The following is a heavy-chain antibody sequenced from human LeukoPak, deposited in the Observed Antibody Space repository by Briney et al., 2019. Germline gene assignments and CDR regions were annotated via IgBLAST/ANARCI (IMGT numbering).Heavy chain of an antibody. Sequence: GGSLRLSCAASGFTFSSYSMNWVRQAPGKGLEWVSSISSSSSYICYADSVKGRFTISRDNAKNSLYLQMNSLRAEDTAVYYCARTGLSSGWLDYWGQGTLVTVSS. V-gene: IGHV3-21*01. D-gene: IGHD6-19*01. J-gene: IGHJ4*02. CDR1: GFTFSSYS. CDR3: ARTGLSSGWLDY. CDR2: ISSSSSYI.